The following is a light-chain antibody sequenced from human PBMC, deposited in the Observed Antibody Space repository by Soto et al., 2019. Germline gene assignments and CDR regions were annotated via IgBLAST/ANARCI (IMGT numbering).Light chain of an antibody. CDR2: AAS. Sequence: DIRMTQSPSSLSASVGDRVTITCRASQGISIDLAWYQQKPGKVPRLLIYAASTLQSGVPSRFSGSGSGTDFTLTISSLQPEDVATYYCQKYNRAPWTFGQGTKVEIK. J-gene: IGKJ1*01. CDR3: QKYNRAPWT. CDR1: QGISID. V-gene: IGKV1-27*01.